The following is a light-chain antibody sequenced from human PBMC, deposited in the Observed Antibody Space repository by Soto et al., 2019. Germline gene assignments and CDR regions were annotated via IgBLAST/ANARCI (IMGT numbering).Light chain of an antibody. V-gene: IGKV1-9*01. J-gene: IGKJ4*01. Sequence: DIQLTQSPSFLSASVGDRVTISCLASQGISGDLAWYQQKPGKAPKLLIYGASTLQSGVPSRFSGSASVTEFTLTISSLQPEDFATYFCQQCNAYPLTFGGGTKLEIK. CDR1: QGISGD. CDR2: GAS. CDR3: QQCNAYPLT.